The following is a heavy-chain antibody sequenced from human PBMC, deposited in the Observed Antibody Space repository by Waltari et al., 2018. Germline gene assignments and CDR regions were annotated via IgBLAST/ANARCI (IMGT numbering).Heavy chain of an antibody. Sequence: QAQLQESGPGLVKPSQTLSLTCTVSGGSISRGGYYWRWIRQHPGKGLEWIGYIYYSGSTYYNPSLKSRVTISVDTSKNQFSLKLSSVTAADTAVYYCASHSSSWYEFDYWGQGTLVTVSS. CDR2: IYYSGST. V-gene: IGHV4-31*03. D-gene: IGHD6-13*01. CDR1: GGSISRGGYY. CDR3: ASHSSSWYEFDY. J-gene: IGHJ4*02.